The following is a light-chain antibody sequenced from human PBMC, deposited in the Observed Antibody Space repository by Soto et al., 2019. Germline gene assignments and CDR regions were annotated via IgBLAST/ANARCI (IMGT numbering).Light chain of an antibody. V-gene: IGKV3-20*01. CDR3: QQYGSSPTT. CDR1: QSFSRY. CDR2: GAS. J-gene: IGKJ5*01. Sequence: EIVLTQSPGTLSLSPGERATLSCRASQSFSRYLAWYQQKPGQAPRLLIYGASSRFTGIPDRFSGSGSGTDFTLTISRLEPEDFAAYYCQQYGSSPTTFGQGTRLEIK.